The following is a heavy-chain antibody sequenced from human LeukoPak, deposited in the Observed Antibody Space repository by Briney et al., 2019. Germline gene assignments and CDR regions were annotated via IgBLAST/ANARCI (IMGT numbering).Heavy chain of an antibody. D-gene: IGHD3-10*01. CDR3: AKVTGTGGSGRLSPFDY. Sequence: PGGSLRLSCAASGFTFSSYGMSWVRQAPGKGLEWVSAISGSGGSTYYADSVKGRFTISRDNSKNTLYLQMNSLRAEDTAVYYCAKVTGTGGSGRLSPFDYWGQGTLVTVSS. CDR2: ISGSGGST. V-gene: IGHV3-23*01. CDR1: GFTFSSYG. J-gene: IGHJ4*02.